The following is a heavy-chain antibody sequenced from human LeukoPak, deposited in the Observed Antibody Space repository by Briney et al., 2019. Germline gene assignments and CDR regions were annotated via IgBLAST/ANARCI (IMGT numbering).Heavy chain of an antibody. D-gene: IGHD6-19*01. J-gene: IGHJ3*02. V-gene: IGHV3-9*01. CDR2: ISWNSGSI. CDR3: AKDIPYSSGWSVYDAFDI. CDR1: GFTFDDYA. Sequence: PGRSLRLSCAASGFTFDDYAMHWVRQAPGKGLEGGSGISWNSGSIGYADSVKGRFTISRDNAKNSLYLQMNSLRAEDTALYYCAKDIPYSSGWSVYDAFDIWGQGTMVTVSS.